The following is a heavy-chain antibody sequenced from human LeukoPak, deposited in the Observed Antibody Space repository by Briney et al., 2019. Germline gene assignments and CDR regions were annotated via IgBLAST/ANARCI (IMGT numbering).Heavy chain of an antibody. CDR2: ISAYNGNT. V-gene: IGHV1-18*01. J-gene: IGHJ4*02. Sequence: ASVKVSCKASGYTFTSYGISWVRQAPGQGLEWMGWISAYNGNTNYAQKLQGRVTMTTDTSTSTAYMELRSLRSDDTAVYYCARDRLTELLWFGELLDYWGQGTLVTVSS. CDR1: GYTFTSYG. CDR3: ARDRLTELLWFGELLDY. D-gene: IGHD3-10*01.